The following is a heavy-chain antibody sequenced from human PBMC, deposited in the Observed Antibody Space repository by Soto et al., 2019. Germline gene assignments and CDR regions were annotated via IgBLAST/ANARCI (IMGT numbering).Heavy chain of an antibody. D-gene: IGHD3-10*01. CDR2: IYYSGST. J-gene: IGHJ6*02. Sequence: SETLSLTCTVSGGSISSGGYYWSWIRQHPGKGLEWIGYIYYSGSTYYNPSLKSRVTISVDTSKNQFSLKLSSVTAADTAVYYCARDLRVRGAYKYYSGMDVWGQGTTVTVYS. CDR1: GGSISSGGYY. V-gene: IGHV4-31*03. CDR3: ARDLRVRGAYKYYSGMDV.